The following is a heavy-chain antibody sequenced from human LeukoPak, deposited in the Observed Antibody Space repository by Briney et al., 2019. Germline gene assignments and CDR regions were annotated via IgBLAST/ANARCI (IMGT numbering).Heavy chain of an antibody. D-gene: IGHD2-8*01. J-gene: IGHJ4*02. CDR2: IHYSGST. Sequence: PSETLSLTCTVSGGSISSGGYYWSWIRQPPGKGLEWIGNIHYSGSTYYSPSLKNRVTISVDTSKNQFSLRLKSVTAADTAVYYCWRPHCSNSVCSSSRVDFWGQGTLVTVSS. CDR1: GGSISSGGYY. CDR3: WRPHCSNSVCSSSRVDF. V-gene: IGHV4-39*01.